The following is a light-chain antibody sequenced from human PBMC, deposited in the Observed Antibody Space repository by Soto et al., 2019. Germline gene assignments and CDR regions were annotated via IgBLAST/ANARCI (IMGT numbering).Light chain of an antibody. Sequence: DIQITQSPSSLSSSVLDRFTITCRASQSISIYLNWYQLKPGKAPNLLMYGASYLKSGVPTRFSGSGSGTDFTLTISSLQPEDFAIYYCQQTYTTPEITFGQGTRLETK. J-gene: IGKJ5*01. CDR3: QQTYTTPEIT. CDR1: QSISIY. CDR2: GAS. V-gene: IGKV1-39*01.